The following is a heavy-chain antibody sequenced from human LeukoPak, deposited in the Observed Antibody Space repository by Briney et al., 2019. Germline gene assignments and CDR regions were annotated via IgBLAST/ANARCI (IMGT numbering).Heavy chain of an antibody. CDR2: INPNSGGT. CDR3: ARGDSSGSYKVHAYFDY. J-gene: IGHJ4*02. CDR1: GYTFTGYY. V-gene: IGHV1-2*02. D-gene: IGHD3-22*01. Sequence: ASVKVSCKASGYTFTGYYMHWVRQAPGQGLEWMGWINPNSGGTNYAQTFQGSVTMTRDTSISTAYMELSRLRSDPTAVYYCARGDSSGSYKVHAYFDYWGQGTLVTVSS.